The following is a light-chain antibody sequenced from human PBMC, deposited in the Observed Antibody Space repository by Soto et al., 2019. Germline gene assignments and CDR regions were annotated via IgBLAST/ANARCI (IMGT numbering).Light chain of an antibody. CDR2: GAS. CDR1: QSVSSN. Sequence: IVVTHSAVALSVSPEERATLSCRASQSVSSNLAWYQQKPGQAPRLLIYGASTRATGIPARFSGSGSGTEFTLTISSLQSEDFAVYYCQHYNNWPRTFGQGTKVDIK. CDR3: QHYNNWPRT. V-gene: IGKV3-15*01. J-gene: IGKJ1*01.